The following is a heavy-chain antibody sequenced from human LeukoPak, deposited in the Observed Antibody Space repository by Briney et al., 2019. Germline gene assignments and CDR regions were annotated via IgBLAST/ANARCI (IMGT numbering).Heavy chain of an antibody. CDR2: ISGSGGNT. V-gene: IGHV3-23*01. J-gene: IGHJ4*02. Sequence: GGSLRLSCAASGFTFSTYSMSWVRQAPGKGLEWVSGISGSGGNTYYADSVKGRFTVSRDNSKNMLYLQMHSLRAEDTAIFYCVKYPAFGGYFDYWGQGTPVTVSS. CDR1: GFTFSTYS. D-gene: IGHD3-3*02. CDR3: VKYPAFGGYFDY.